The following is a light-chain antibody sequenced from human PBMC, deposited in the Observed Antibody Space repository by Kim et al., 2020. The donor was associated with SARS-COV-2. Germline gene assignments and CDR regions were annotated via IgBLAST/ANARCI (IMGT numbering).Light chain of an antibody. CDR1: QRGSSTF. V-gene: IGKV3-20*01. J-gene: IGKJ1*01. CDR2: GVS. CDR3: QQYRT. Sequence: PGERATLSCRANQRGSSTFLAWYQQKPGQAPRLLIYGVSRRATGFPDRFSGSGSGTDFTLTISRLEPEDFAVYYCQQYRTFGQGTKVDIK.